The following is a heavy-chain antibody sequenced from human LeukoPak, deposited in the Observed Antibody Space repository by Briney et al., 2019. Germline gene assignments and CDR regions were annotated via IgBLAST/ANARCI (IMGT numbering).Heavy chain of an antibody. CDR3: AKALYWYFDL. CDR2: ISGSSSHI. J-gene: IGHJ2*01. CDR1: GVTFSDHS. V-gene: IGHV3-21*01. Sequence: GGSLRLSCVVSGVTFSDHSMNWVRQAPGKGPEWVSAISGSSSHIYYADSVKGRFTISRDNAKNSLYLQMNSLRAEDTAVYYCAKALYWYFDLWGCGTLVTVSS. D-gene: IGHD3-3*02.